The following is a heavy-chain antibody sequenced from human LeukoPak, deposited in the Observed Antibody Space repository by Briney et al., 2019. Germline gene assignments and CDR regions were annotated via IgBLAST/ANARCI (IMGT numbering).Heavy chain of an antibody. CDR2: IWYDGSNK. CDR1: GFTFSSYG. CDR3: ARSYDY. J-gene: IGHJ4*02. Sequence: PGGSLRLSRAASGFTFSSYGMDWVRQAPGKGLEWVAVIWYDGSNKYYADSVKGRFTISRDNSKNTLYLQMNSLRAEDTAVYYCARSYDYWGQGTLVTVSS. V-gene: IGHV3-33*01.